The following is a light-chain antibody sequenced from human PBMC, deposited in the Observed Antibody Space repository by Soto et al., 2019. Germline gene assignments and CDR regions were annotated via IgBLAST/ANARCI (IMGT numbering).Light chain of an antibody. V-gene: IGLV4-69*01. Sequence: QLVLPQSPSASASLGASVKLTCTLSSGHSSYTIAWHQQQPEKGPRYLMKVNTDGSHTKGDGIPDRFSGSSSGAERYLTISSLQSEDEADYYCQTWGTGIQVFGGGTKLTVL. CDR3: QTWGTGIQV. CDR1: SGHSSYT. CDR2: VNTDGSH. J-gene: IGLJ2*01.